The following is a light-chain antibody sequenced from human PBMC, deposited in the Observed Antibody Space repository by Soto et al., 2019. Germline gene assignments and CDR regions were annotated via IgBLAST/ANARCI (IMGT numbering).Light chain of an antibody. CDR3: ATWDDSVKGWV. V-gene: IGLV1-44*01. CDR1: SPNIGGNA. CDR2: SNN. J-gene: IGLJ3*02. Sequence: QSVLTQPPSASGTPGQRVTISCSGSSPNIGGNAVNWYQQLPGTAPKVLIYSNNQRPSGVPDRFSGSKSGTSASLAISGLQSEDEADYYCATWDDSVKGWVFGGGTKLTVL.